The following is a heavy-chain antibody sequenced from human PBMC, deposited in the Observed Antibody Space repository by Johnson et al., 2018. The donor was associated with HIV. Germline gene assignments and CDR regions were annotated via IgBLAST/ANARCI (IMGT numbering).Heavy chain of an antibody. V-gene: IGHV3-30*18. J-gene: IGHJ3*02. CDR3: AKDQSHCCTSVSWCAFDI. CDR2: ISYDGGKK. CDR1: GFTFSNYD. Sequence: QEKLVESGGGLVQPGGSLRLSCAASGFTFSNYDMDWVRQAPGKGLEWVVGISYDGGKKYYADSVKGRFTISRDNSKNTLYLQMNSLRAEDTAVYYCAKDQSHCCTSVSWCAFDIWGQGTMVTVSS. D-gene: IGHD2-21*01.